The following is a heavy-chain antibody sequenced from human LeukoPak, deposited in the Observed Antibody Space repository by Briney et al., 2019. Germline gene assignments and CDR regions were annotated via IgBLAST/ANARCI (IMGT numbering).Heavy chain of an antibody. CDR1: GGSISSYY. V-gene: IGHV4-59*12. CDR2: IYHSGST. CDR3: ARGVGYYSRFDP. D-gene: IGHD4-11*01. Sequence: SETLSLTCTVSGGSISSYYWSWIRQPPGKGLEWIGYIYHSGSTYYNPSLKSRVTISVDRSKNQFSLKLSSVTAADTAVYYCARGVGYYSRFDPWGQGTLVTVSS. J-gene: IGHJ5*02.